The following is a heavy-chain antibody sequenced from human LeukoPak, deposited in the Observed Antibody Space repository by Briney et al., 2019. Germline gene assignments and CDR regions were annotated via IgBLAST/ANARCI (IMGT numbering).Heavy chain of an antibody. J-gene: IGHJ4*02. Sequence: SETLSLTCTVSGDSIRSGSYYWRWIRQPAGKGLDWIGRIYTSGSTNYNPSLQSRVTISVDTSKNQFSLKLSSVTAADTAVYYCAAVEDAAYYYDSSGYYYRFWGQGTLVTVSS. V-gene: IGHV4-61*02. CDR2: IYTSGST. CDR1: GDSIRSGSYY. CDR3: AAVEDAAYYYDSSGYYYRF. D-gene: IGHD3-22*01.